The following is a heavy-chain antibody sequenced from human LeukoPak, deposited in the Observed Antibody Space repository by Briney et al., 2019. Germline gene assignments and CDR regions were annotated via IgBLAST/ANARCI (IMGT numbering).Heavy chain of an antibody. Sequence: GESLQISCKASGYTFTSNWIAWVRQKPGKGPEWIGIIHPDDSDTMYSPSFQGQVTVSVDKSMSTTFLQWSSLKTSDTATYYCARLRDSSSWFFGYWGQGTLVTVSP. J-gene: IGHJ4*02. CDR2: IHPDDSDT. V-gene: IGHV5-51*01. D-gene: IGHD6-13*01. CDR1: GYTFTSNW. CDR3: ARLRDSSSWFFGY.